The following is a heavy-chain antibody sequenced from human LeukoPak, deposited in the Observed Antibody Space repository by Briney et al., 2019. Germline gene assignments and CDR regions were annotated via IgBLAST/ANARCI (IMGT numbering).Heavy chain of an antibody. CDR3: IREWFGEWD. CDR1: GFTFSTYW. V-gene: IGHV3-74*01. D-gene: IGHD3-10*01. J-gene: IGHJ4*02. Sequence: PGGSLGLSCAASGFTFSTYWMSWVRQAPGKGLVWVSRINSDGSNTRYADSVKGRFTISRDNAKNTLYLQMNSLGAEDTAVYYCIREWFGEWDWGQGTLVTVSS. CDR2: INSDGSNT.